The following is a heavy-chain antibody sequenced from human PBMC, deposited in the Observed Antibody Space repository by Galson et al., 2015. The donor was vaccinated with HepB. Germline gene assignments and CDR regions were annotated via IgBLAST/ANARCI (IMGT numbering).Heavy chain of an antibody. CDR3: ARDGPHSSSWFTALGGMDV. Sequence: SVKVSCKASGGTFSSYAISWVRQAPGQGLEWMGGIIPIFGTASYAQKFQGRVTITADESTSTAYMELSSLRSEDTAVYYCARDGPHSSSWFTALGGMDVWGQGTTVTVSS. J-gene: IGHJ6*02. CDR1: GGTFSSYA. D-gene: IGHD6-13*01. V-gene: IGHV1-69*13. CDR2: IIPIFGTA.